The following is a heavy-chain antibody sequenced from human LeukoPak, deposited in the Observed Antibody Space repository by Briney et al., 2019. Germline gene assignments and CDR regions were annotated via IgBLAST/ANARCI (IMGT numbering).Heavy chain of an antibody. CDR3: ATTLGDQSFDY. J-gene: IGHJ4*02. V-gene: IGHV4-38-2*02. D-gene: IGHD1-26*01. CDR2: IYHSGST. Sequence: PSETLSLTCTVSGYSIRSGYYWGWIRQPPGKGLEWIGSIYHSGSTYYNPSLKSRVTISLDTSKNQFSLKLSSVTAADTAVYYCATTLGDQSFDYWGQGTLVTVSS. CDR1: GYSIRSGYY.